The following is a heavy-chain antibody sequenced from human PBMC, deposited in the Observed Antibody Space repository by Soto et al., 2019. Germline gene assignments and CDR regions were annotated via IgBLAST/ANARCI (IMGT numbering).Heavy chain of an antibody. CDR3: AKDSLYFYDRSGYYDY. CDR2: SVGSGGST. V-gene: IGHV3-23*01. Sequence: TVGSLRLSCSTSGFTLSSYAMSWVRQAPGKGLEWVSASVGSGGSTYYADSVKGRFTISRDNSKNTLYLQMDSLRAEDTAVYYCAKDSLYFYDRSGYYDYWGQGTLVTVSS. J-gene: IGHJ4*02. CDR1: GFTLSSYA. D-gene: IGHD3-22*01.